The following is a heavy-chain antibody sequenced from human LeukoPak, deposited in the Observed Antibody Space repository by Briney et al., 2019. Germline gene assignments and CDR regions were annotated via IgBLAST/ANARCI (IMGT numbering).Heavy chain of an antibody. CDR1: GFTFSSCG. J-gene: IGHJ4*02. V-gene: IGHV3-30*03. CDR2: ISYDGGNK. CDR3: TTGWLDY. D-gene: IGHD2-15*01. Sequence: PGGSLRLSCAASGFTFSSCGMHWVRQAPGKGLEWVVVISYDGGNKNYVDAVKGRFTISRDNSKNTLYLQMNSLRAEDTAVYYCTTGWLDYWGQGSLVTVSS.